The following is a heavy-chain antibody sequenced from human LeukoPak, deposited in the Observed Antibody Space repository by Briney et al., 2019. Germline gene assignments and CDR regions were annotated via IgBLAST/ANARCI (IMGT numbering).Heavy chain of an antibody. CDR1: NGSISSYY. Sequence: SETLSLTCTVSNGSISSYYWSWIRQPPGKGLEWIGYIYHSGSTYYNPSLKSRVTISVDRSKNQFSLKLRSVTAADTAVYYCARAGSFVDTAMAYFDYWGQGTLVTVSS. V-gene: IGHV4-30-2*01. CDR3: ARAGSFVDTAMAYFDY. CDR2: IYHSGST. J-gene: IGHJ4*02. D-gene: IGHD5-18*01.